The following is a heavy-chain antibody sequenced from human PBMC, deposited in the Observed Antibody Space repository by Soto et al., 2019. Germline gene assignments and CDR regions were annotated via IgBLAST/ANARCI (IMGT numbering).Heavy chain of an antibody. CDR3: ARDFPKNIALAGFDY. J-gene: IGHJ4*02. V-gene: IGHV1-18*01. D-gene: IGHD6-19*01. CDR2: ISAYNGNT. Sequence: QVQLVQSGAEVKKPGASVKVSCKASGYTFTSYGISWMRQAPGQGLEWMGWISAYNGNTNYAQKLQGRVTMTTDTSSSTDYMELRSLRSDDTAVYYCARDFPKNIALAGFDYWGQGTLVTVSS. CDR1: GYTFTSYG.